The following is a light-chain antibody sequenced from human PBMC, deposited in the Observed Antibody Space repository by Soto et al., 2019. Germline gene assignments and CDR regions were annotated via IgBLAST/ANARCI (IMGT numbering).Light chain of an antibody. Sequence: QSALTQPPSASGSPGQSVTISCTGTGSDVGGYNYVSWYQHHPGKAPKLMLYEVSTRPSGVPDRFSGSKSGNTASLTVSGLQAEDEADYYCSSYAGSNIYVVFGGGTKFTVL. CDR3: SSYAGSNIYVV. V-gene: IGLV2-8*01. J-gene: IGLJ2*01. CDR1: GSDVGGYNY. CDR2: EVS.